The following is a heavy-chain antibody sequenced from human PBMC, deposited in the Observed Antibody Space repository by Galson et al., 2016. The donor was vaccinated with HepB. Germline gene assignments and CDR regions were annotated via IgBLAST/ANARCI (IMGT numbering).Heavy chain of an antibody. CDR3: VHIVHSGSYYYFAY. V-gene: IGHV2-5*01. CDR2: IYWNDDK. Sequence: LVKPTQTLTLTCTFSGFSLSSSGVGVGWIRQSPGKALEWLALIYWNDDKRYSPSLKSRLTITKDTSKNQVVLTLTNMDPVDTATYYCVHIVHSGSYYYFAYWGQGTLVTVSS. D-gene: IGHD1-26*01. J-gene: IGHJ4*02. CDR1: GFSLSSSGVG.